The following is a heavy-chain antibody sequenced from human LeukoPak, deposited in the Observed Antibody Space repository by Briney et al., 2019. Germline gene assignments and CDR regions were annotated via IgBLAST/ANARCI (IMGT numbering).Heavy chain of an antibody. CDR1: GGSFSNYY. D-gene: IGHD1-7*01. J-gene: IGHJ6*03. CDR2: INDSGRT. Sequence: PSETLSHTCAVYGGSFSNYYWSWIRQPPGRGLQWIGEINDSGRTNYNPSLMSRVTVSVDTSKNQFSLRLTSVTATDTAVYYCARRWIYGRNYYIDVWGNGATVSVSS. CDR3: ARRWIYGRNYYIDV. V-gene: IGHV4-34*01.